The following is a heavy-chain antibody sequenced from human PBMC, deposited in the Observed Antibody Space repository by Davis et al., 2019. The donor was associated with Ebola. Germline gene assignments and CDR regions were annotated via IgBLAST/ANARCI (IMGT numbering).Heavy chain of an antibody. Sequence: PGGSLRLSCAASGFTFSSYAMSWVRQAPGKGLEWVSAISGSGGSTYYADSVRGRFTISRDNSKNTLYLQVNSLRAEDTAVYYCANFLWTTVTTRWGGPVGYFDYWGQGTLVTVSS. CDR3: ANFLWTTVTTRWGGPVGYFDY. CDR2: ISGSGGST. J-gene: IGHJ4*02. D-gene: IGHD4-17*01. CDR1: GFTFSSYA. V-gene: IGHV3-23*01.